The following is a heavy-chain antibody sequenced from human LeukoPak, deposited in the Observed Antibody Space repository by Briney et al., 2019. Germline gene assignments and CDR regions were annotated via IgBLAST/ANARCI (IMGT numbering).Heavy chain of an antibody. D-gene: IGHD4-17*01. CDR3: ARTPQNDYGDYPETYYYYGMDV. Sequence: GGSLRLSCAASGFTFSDYYMSWIRQAPGKGLEWVSYISSSGSTIYYADSVKGRFTISRDNAKNSLYLQMNSLRAEDTAVYYCARTPQNDYGDYPETYYYYGMDVWGQGTTVTVSS. V-gene: IGHV3-11*01. CDR1: GFTFSDYY. CDR2: ISSSGSTI. J-gene: IGHJ6*02.